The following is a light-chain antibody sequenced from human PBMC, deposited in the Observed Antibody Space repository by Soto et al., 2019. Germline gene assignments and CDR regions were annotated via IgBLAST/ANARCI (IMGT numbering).Light chain of an antibody. Sequence: QSALTQPASVSGSPGQSITISCTGTSSDVGASKYVSWYQQHPGKAPKLMIYEVSNRPSGVSNRFSDSKSGNTASLTISGLQAEDEADYYCSSYTSTITVLFGGGTQLTVL. J-gene: IGLJ2*01. CDR1: SSDVGASKY. CDR2: EVS. CDR3: SSYTSTITVL. V-gene: IGLV2-14*01.